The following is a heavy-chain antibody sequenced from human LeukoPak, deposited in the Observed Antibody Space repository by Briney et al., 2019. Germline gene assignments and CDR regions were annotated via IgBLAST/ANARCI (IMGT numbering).Heavy chain of an antibody. CDR3: AKREYYYGSGSLYYFDS. Sequence: GGSLRLSCAASGFTFSSHVMSWVRQAPGKGLEWVSTISGGGDSTYYADSVKGRFSISRDNSKNTLYLQMNSLRAEDTAVYYCAKREYYYGSGSLYYFDSWGQGTLVTVSS. CDR2: ISGGGDST. D-gene: IGHD3-10*01. V-gene: IGHV3-23*01. J-gene: IGHJ4*02. CDR1: GFTFSSHV.